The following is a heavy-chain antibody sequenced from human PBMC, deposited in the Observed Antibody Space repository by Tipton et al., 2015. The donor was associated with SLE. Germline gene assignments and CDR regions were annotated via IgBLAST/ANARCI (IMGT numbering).Heavy chain of an antibody. CDR2: INYSGST. Sequence: TLSLTCTVSGGSISSHYWSWIRRPPGKALEWIAYINYSGSTNYNPSLKSRVTMSVDTSKNQFSLRLTSVIAAETAVYYCARLHGYSYGLNWFDPWGQGTLISVSS. D-gene: IGHD5-18*01. J-gene: IGHJ5*02. V-gene: IGHV4-59*11. CDR1: GGSISSHY. CDR3: ARLHGYSYGLNWFDP.